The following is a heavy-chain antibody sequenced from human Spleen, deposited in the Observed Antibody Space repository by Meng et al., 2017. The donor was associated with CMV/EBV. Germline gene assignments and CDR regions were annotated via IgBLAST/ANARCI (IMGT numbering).Heavy chain of an antibody. D-gene: IGHD4-17*01. Sequence: GGSLRLSCAASGFTFSGYSMNWVRQAPGKGLEWVSCISSSSTYIYYADSVKGRFTIFRDNAKNSLYLQMNSLRAEDTAVYYCARDRTDYGDYYYYGMDVWGQGTTVTVSS. CDR3: ARDRTDYGDYYYYGMDV. V-gene: IGHV3-21*04. CDR1: GFTFSGYS. CDR2: ISSSSTYI. J-gene: IGHJ6*02.